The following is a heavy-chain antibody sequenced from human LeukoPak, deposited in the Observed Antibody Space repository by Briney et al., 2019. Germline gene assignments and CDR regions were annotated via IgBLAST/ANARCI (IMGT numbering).Heavy chain of an antibody. V-gene: IGHV3-7*01. CDR2: IKQDGSEK. Sequence: GGSLRLSCAASGFTFSTYWMHWVRQAPGKGLEWVANIKQDGSEKYYVDSVKGRFTISRDNARNSLHLQMNSLRAEDTAVYYCSRAMDVWGQGTTVTVSS. CDR3: SRAMDV. CDR1: GFTFSTYW. J-gene: IGHJ6*02.